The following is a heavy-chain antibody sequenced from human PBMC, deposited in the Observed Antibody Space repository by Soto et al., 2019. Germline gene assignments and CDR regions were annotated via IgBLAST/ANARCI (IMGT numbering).Heavy chain of an antibody. CDR3: ARGPYDILTGYNYYYGMDV. CDR2: IYYSGST. D-gene: IGHD3-9*01. CDR1: GGSISSGDYY. V-gene: IGHV4-30-4*01. Sequence: QVQLQESGPGLVKPSQTLSLTCTVSGGSISSGDYYWSWIRQPPGKGLEWIGYIYYSGSTSYNPSRKSRVTISVDTSKNQFSMKLSSVTAADTAVYYCARGPYDILTGYNYYYGMDVWGQGTTVTVSS. J-gene: IGHJ6*02.